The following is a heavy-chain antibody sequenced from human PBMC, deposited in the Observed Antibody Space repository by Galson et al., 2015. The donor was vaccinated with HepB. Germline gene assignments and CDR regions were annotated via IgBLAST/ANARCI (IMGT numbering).Heavy chain of an antibody. D-gene: IGHD3-3*01. V-gene: IGHV3-74*03. CDR1: GFTFNTYA. J-gene: IGHJ6*02. Sequence: SLRLSCAASGFTFNTYAMHWVRQAPGKGLVWVARINSDGSSITYADSVKGRFTISRDNAQNTLHLQMNSLRAEDTAVYYCARAAEPRITIFGAYYYFGMDVWGQGTTVTVSS. CDR3: ARAAEPRITIFGAYYYFGMDV. CDR2: INSDGSSI.